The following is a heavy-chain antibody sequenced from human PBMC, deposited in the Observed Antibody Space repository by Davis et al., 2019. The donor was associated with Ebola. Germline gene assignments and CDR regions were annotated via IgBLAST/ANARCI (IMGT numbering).Heavy chain of an antibody. CDR1: GFTFDDYG. V-gene: IGHV3-20*01. D-gene: IGHD4-17*01. CDR2: INWNGGST. CDR3: ARSVTQGAFDY. J-gene: IGHJ4*02. Sequence: GGSLRLSCAASGFTFDDYGMSWVRQAPGKGLEWVSGINWNGGSTGYADSVKGRFTISRDNAKNSLYLQMNSLRVEDTALYHCARSVTQGAFDYWGQGTLVTVSS.